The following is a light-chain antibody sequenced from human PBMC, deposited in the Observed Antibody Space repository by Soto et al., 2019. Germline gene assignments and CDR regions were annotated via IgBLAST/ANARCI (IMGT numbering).Light chain of an antibody. CDR1: QSVLYSSNNKNY. J-gene: IGKJ3*01. CDR2: WAS. V-gene: IGKV4-1*01. Sequence: DIVMTQSPDSLAVSLGEMANINCKSSQSVLYSSNNKNYLAWYQQKPGQPPKLLIYWASTRESGVPDRFSGSGSGTDFTLTSSSLQAEDVAVYYCQQYYSTLFTFGPGTKVDIK. CDR3: QQYYSTLFT.